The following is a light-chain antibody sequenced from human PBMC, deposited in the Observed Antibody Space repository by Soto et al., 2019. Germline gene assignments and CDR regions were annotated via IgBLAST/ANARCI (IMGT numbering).Light chain of an antibody. CDR2: GVS. V-gene: IGLV2-8*01. J-gene: IGLJ1*01. Sequence: QSVLTQPPSASGSPGQSVTISCTGTSSDVGGYNYVSWYQQHPGKAPKLVIYGVSKRPSGVPDRFSGSKSGNTASLTVSGLQAEDEADYYCSSYAGSNNYVFGTGTKATVL. CDR3: SSYAGSNNYV. CDR1: SSDVGGYNY.